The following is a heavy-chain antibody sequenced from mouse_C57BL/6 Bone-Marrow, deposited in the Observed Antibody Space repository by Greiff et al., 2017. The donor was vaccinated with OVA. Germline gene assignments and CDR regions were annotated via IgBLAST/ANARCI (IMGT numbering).Heavy chain of an antibody. CDR1: GFTFTDYY. V-gene: IGHV7-3*01. D-gene: IGHD2-3*01. CDR3: ASLWLLRGGAMDY. CDR2: IRNKANGYTT. J-gene: IGHJ4*01. Sequence: EVNVVESGGGLVQPGGSLSLSCAASGFTFTDYYMSWVRQPPGKALEWLGFIRNKANGYTTEYSASVKGRFTISRDNSQSILYLQMNALRAEDSATYYGASLWLLRGGAMDYWGQGTSVTVSS.